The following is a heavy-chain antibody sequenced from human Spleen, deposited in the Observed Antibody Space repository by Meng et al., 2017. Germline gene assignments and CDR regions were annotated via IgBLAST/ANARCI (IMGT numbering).Heavy chain of an antibody. CDR1: GGSFSGKY. CDR3: LRGSGGSV. D-gene: IGHD3-10*01. Sequence: QVQLQESGPGLVKPSDTLSLTCAVYGGSFSGKYWSWIRQPPGKGLEWIGEINHSGSTDYKPSLKSRVTISVDTSKNLLSLNLTSVTAADTAVYHCLRGSGGSVWGQGTLVTVSS. J-gene: IGHJ1*01. CDR2: INHSGST. V-gene: IGHV4-34*10.